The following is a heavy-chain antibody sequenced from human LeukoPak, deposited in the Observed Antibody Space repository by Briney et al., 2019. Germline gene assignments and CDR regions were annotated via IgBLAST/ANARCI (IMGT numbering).Heavy chain of an antibody. CDR3: AGEPPAAHNFDAFDI. V-gene: IGHV3-30-3*01. J-gene: IGHJ3*02. Sequence: PGGSLRLSCAASGFTFSSYAMHWVRQAPGKGLEWVAVISYDGSNKYYADSVKGRFTISRDNSKNTLYLQMNSLRAEDTAVYYCAGEPPAAHNFDAFDIWGQGTMVTVSS. CDR2: ISYDGSNK. D-gene: IGHD2-2*01. CDR1: GFTFSSYA.